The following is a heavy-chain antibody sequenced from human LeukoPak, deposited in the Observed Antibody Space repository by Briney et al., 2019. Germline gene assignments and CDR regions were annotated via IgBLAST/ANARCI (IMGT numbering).Heavy chain of an antibody. Sequence: PGGSLRLSCAASGFIFSTYGMHWVRQAPGKGLEWVAFIRYDGSNKYYADSVKGRFTISRDNAKNSLYLQMNSLRAEDTALYHCARVVVPAAIGPPYYYYYMDVWGKGTTVTVSS. D-gene: IGHD2-2*02. V-gene: IGHV3-30*02. CDR3: ARVVVPAAIGPPYYYYYMDV. CDR2: IRYDGSNK. J-gene: IGHJ6*03. CDR1: GFIFSTYG.